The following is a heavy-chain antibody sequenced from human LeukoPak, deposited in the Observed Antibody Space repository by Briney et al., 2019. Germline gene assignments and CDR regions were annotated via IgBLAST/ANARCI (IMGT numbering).Heavy chain of an antibody. CDR3: ARQSYYYDSSGYGYFDY. CDR2: IYYSGST. V-gene: IGHV4-39*01. D-gene: IGHD3-22*01. Sequence: PSETLSLTCTVSGGSISSSSYYWGWIRQPPGKGLEWIGSIYYSGSTYYNPSLKSRVTISVDTSKNQFSPKLSSVTAADTAVYYCARQSYYYDSSGYGYFDYWGQGTLVTVSS. J-gene: IGHJ4*02. CDR1: GGSISSSSYY.